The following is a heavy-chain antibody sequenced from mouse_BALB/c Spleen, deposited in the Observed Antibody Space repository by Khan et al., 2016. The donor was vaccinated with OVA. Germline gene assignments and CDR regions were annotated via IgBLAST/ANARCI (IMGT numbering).Heavy chain of an antibody. CDR3: ARDSNFDY. CDR2: ISSGSSTI. V-gene: IGHV5-17*02. Sequence: EVMLVESGGGLVQPGGSRKLSCAASGFTFSRFGMHWVRQAPEKGLEWVAYISSGSSTIYYADTVKGRFTISRDNPKNTLFLQMTSLRSEDTAMYYGARDSNFDYWGQGTTLTVSS. J-gene: IGHJ2*01. CDR1: GFTFSRFG.